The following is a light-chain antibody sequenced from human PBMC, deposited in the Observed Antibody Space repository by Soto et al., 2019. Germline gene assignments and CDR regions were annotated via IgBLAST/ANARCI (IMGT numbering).Light chain of an antibody. V-gene: IGKV1-5*01. CDR3: QQFNTSPTWT. J-gene: IGKJ1*01. CDR1: QYISRW. Sequence: DIQMTQSPSTLSASVGDRVTLTCRASQYISRWLAWYQQKPGKAPKLLIYNASILQSGVPSRFSGSGYGTEFTLTISSLQPDDFATYYCQQFNTSPTWTFGPGTRVEVK. CDR2: NAS.